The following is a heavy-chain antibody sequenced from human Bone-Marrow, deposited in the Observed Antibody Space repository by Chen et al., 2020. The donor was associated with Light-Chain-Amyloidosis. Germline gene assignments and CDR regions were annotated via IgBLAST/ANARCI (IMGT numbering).Heavy chain of an antibody. CDR2: IGGSGVSR. Sequence: EVQLVESGGGLLRRGGSLRLSCAASGFAFGSYSMRWVRQAPGKGLEWGSTIGGSGVSRYYGDSVEGRLTISRDNSKHALFLQMNSLRAEDTAVYYCAKDISYDDILPGYPADAFDIWGQGTMVTVSS. CDR3: AKDISYDDILPGYPADAFDI. CDR1: GFAFGSYS. J-gene: IGHJ3*02. V-gene: IGHV3-23*04. D-gene: IGHD3-9*01.